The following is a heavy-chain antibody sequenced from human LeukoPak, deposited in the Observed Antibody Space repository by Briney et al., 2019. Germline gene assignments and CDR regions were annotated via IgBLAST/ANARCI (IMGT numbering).Heavy chain of an antibody. Sequence: GASVKVSCKASGYTFTSYGISWVRQAPGQGLEWMGWINPNSGGTNYAQKFQGRVTMTRDTSISTDYMELSRLRSDDTAVYYCARAGLPFYYYYMDVWGKGTTVTVSS. J-gene: IGHJ6*03. CDR1: GYTFTSYG. CDR3: ARAGLPFYYYYMDV. CDR2: INPNSGGT. V-gene: IGHV1-2*02. D-gene: IGHD3/OR15-3a*01.